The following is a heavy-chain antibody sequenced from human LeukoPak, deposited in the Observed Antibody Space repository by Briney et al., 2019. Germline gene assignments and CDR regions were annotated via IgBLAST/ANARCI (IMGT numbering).Heavy chain of an antibody. V-gene: IGHV4-4*02. CDR3: ARDPRITLVRGVFDY. D-gene: IGHD3-10*01. J-gene: IGHJ4*02. CDR2: IYHSGST. CDR1: GGSISSSNW. Sequence: PSETLSLTCAVSGGSISSSNWWSWVRQPPGKGLGWIGEIYHSGSTNYNPSLKSRVTISVDTSKNQFSLKLSSVTAADTAMYYCARDPRITLVRGVFDYWGQGTLVTVSS.